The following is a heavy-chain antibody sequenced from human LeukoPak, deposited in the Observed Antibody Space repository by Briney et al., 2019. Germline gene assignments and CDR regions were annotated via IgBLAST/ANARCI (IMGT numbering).Heavy chain of an antibody. J-gene: IGHJ4*02. CDR3: AKYRGFGDSYDS. Sequence: PGGSRRLSCAASGFAFTIYAMSWVPQAPGKGLEWVSSIGGSSTYYADFVKGRFTISRDTSKNTMDLQMNSLRAEDTAIYYCAKYRGFGDSYDSWGQGTLVTVSS. CDR1: GFAFTIYA. CDR2: IGGSST. V-gene: IGHV3-23*01. D-gene: IGHD3-10*01.